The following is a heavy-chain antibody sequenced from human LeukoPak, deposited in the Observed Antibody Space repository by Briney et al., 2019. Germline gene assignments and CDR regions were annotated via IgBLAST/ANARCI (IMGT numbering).Heavy chain of an antibody. Sequence: GGSLRLSCAASGFTVSSNYISWVRQAPGKGLEWVSVIYGGGIYNDGTTNYGDSVKGRFTISRDNSKNTLYLQMNSLRAEDTAVYYCARRELLGYSYGLRTFNIWGQGKTVTVSS. CDR1: GFTVSSNY. CDR2: IYGGGIYNDGTT. D-gene: IGHD5-18*01. J-gene: IGHJ3*02. CDR3: ARRELLGYSYGLRTFNI. V-gene: IGHV3-66*04.